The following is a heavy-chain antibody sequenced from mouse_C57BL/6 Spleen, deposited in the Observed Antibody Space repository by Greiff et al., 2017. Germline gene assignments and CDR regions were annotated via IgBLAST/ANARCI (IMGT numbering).Heavy chain of an antibody. Sequence: QVQLQQPGAELVKPGASVKLSCTASGYTFTSYWMHWVKQRPGRGLEWIGRIDPNSGGTKYNEKFKSKATLTVDKPSSTPYMQLSSLTSEDYAVNYCARKEPDGYYGYWGQGTTLTVSS. CDR2: IDPNSGGT. CDR1: GYTFTSYW. CDR3: ARKEPDGYYGY. J-gene: IGHJ2*01. V-gene: IGHV1-72*01. D-gene: IGHD2-3*01.